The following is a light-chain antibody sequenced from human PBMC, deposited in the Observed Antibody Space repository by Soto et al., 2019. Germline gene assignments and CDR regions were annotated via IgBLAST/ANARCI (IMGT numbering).Light chain of an antibody. V-gene: IGLV2-23*02. Sequence: QSALTQPASVSGSPGQSITISCSGTRSDIGSYNYVAWYQQFPGKTPKILIYGVSNRPSGVSSRFSGSKSGNTASLTISGLQAEDEADYYCCSYAGSQVFGGGTKLTVL. CDR1: RSDIGSYNY. CDR2: GVS. J-gene: IGLJ2*01. CDR3: CSYAGSQV.